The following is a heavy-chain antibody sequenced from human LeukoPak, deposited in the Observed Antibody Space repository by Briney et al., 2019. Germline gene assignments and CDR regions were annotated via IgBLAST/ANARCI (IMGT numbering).Heavy chain of an antibody. D-gene: IGHD2-15*01. V-gene: IGHV1-18*01. CDR3: ARDDLDCSGGTCYPDNY. CDR2: TSAYNGNT. J-gene: IGHJ4*02. CDR1: GYTFTSYG. Sequence: ASVTVSCKASGYTFTSYGITWVRQAPGQGLEWMGWTSAYNGNTNYAENLQGRVTMTTDTSTSTAYMELRNLRSDDTAFYYCARDDLDCSGGTCYPDNYWGQGTLVAVSA.